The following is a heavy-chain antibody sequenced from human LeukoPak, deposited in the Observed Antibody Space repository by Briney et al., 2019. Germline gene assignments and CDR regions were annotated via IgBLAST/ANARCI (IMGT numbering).Heavy chain of an antibody. CDR3: ARVGSSGWYEGVYYYYYMDV. D-gene: IGHD6-19*01. V-gene: IGHV4-34*01. CDR2: INHSGST. CDR1: GGSFSGYY. J-gene: IGHJ6*03. Sequence: SETLSLTCAVYGGSFSGYYWSWIRQPPGKGLEWIGEINHSGSTNYNPSLKSRVTISVDTSKNQFSLKLSSVTAADTAVYYCARVGSSGWYEGVYYYYYMDVWGKGTTVTISS.